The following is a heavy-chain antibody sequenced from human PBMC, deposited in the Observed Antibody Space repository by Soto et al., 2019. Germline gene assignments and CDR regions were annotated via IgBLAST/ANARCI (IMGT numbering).Heavy chain of an antibody. CDR2: IGHSGYSI. CDR1: GFTFNTYA. J-gene: IGHJ4*02. CDR3: ARSDDKDILTGCYN. D-gene: IGHD3-9*01. V-gene: IGHV3-23*01. Sequence: DVQLLESGGGLIQPGGSLRLSCAASGFTFNTYAMAWVRQAPGKGLEWVASIGHSGYSINYGDSVKGRFTISRDNSKNMVFLEMHSLRAEDTAVYYCARSDDKDILTGCYNWGQGALVTVAS.